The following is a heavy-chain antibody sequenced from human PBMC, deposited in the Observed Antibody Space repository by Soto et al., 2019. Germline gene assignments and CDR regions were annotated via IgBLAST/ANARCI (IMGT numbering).Heavy chain of an antibody. CDR3: ARDLLYSSRSTVRFDI. CDR1: GYTFTNYG. V-gene: IGHV1-18*01. CDR2: INTYNGDT. Sequence: QVPLVQSGTEVKKPGASVKVSCKASGYTFTNYGISWVRQAPGQGLEWLAWINTYNGDTNYAQKLQGRVSLPTDTSTRTAYMELRSLRSDDTAVYYCARDLLYSSRSTVRFDIWGQGTMVTVSS. J-gene: IGHJ3*02. D-gene: IGHD6-13*01.